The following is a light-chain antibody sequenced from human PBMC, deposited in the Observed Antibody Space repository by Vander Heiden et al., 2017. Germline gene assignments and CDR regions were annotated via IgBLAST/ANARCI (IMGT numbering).Light chain of an antibody. CDR1: QSVSNTY. CDR3: QQYGSSPPYT. V-gene: IGKV3-20*01. J-gene: IGKJ2*01. CDR2: GAS. Sequence: EIVLTQSPGTLSLSPGERATLPCRASQSVSNTYLAWYQQKPGQAPRLRIYGASSRATGIPDRFSGSGSGTDFTLTISRLEPEDFAVYYCQQYGSSPPYTFGQGTKLEIK.